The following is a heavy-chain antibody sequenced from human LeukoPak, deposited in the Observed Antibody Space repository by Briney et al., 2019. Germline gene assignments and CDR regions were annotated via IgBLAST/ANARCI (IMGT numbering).Heavy chain of an antibody. CDR1: GYSFTSYW. J-gene: IGHJ3*02. CDR3: AGLGYYGSGTFGLPDAFDI. D-gene: IGHD3-10*01. Sequence: GESLKISCKGSGYSFTSYWIGWVRQMPGKGLEWMGIIYPRDSDTRYSPSFQGQVTISADKSISTAYLQWSSLKASDTAMYFCAGLGYYGSGTFGLPDAFDIWGQGTMVTVSS. V-gene: IGHV5-51*01. CDR2: IYPRDSDT.